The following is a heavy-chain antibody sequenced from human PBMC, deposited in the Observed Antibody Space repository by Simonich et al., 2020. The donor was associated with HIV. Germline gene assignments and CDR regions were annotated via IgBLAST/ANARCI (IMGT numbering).Heavy chain of an antibody. J-gene: IGHJ4*02. D-gene: IGHD6-19*01. CDR2: IYHSGST. CDR1: GASISRSNW. Sequence: QVQLQESGPGLVKPSETLSLTCAVSGASISRSNWWSWVRQPPGKGLEWIGEIYHSGSTNYNPSLKGRVTISIDKSKNQFSLKLSSVTAAETAVYYCATSSGWYRIDYWGQGTLVIVSS. V-gene: IGHV4-4*02. CDR3: ATSSGWYRIDY.